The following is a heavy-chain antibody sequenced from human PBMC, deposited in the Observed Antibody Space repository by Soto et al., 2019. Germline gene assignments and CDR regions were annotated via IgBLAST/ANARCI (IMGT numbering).Heavy chain of an antibody. CDR2: IYYSGST. CDR3: ARQAVTTWGSDWFDP. CDR1: GGSISSSSYY. V-gene: IGHV4-39*01. Sequence: PSETLSLTCTVSGGSISSSSYYWGWIRQPPGKGLEWIGSIYYSGSTYYNPSLKSRVTISVDTSKNQFSLKLSSVTAADTAVYYCARQAVTTWGSDWFDPWGQGTLVTVSS. D-gene: IGHD4-4*01. J-gene: IGHJ5*02.